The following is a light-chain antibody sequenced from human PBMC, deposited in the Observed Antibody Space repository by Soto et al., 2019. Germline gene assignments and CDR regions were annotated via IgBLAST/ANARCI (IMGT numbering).Light chain of an antibody. J-gene: IGKJ1*01. CDR1: QSVSNN. V-gene: IGKV3-15*01. Sequence: EIVMTQSPATLSVSPGERATLYCRASQSVSNNLAWYQKKPGQAPRLLIYGASTRATGIPARFSGSGSGTEFTLTISSLHSEDFAFYYCQQYNNWWTFGQGTRVDIK. CDR3: QQYNNWWT. CDR2: GAS.